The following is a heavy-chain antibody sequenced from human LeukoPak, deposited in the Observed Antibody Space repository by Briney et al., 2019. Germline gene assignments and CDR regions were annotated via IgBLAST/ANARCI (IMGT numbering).Heavy chain of an antibody. CDR3: ARTVTTSSYYFDY. D-gene: IGHD4-17*01. Sequence: ASVKVSCKASGYTFTTYGVSWVRQAPGRGLEWMGWISGYDGNTNYAQKLRGRVTMTTDTSTSTAYMDLRRLRSDDTALYYCARTVTTSSYYFDYWGQGTRVTVSS. CDR1: GYTFTTYG. V-gene: IGHV1-18*01. CDR2: ISGYDGNT. J-gene: IGHJ4*02.